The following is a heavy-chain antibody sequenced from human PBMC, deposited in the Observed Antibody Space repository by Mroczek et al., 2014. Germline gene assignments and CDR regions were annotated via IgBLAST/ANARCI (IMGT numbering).Heavy chain of an antibody. CDR3: ARDHRYDSSGYLFGWFDP. Sequence: QVQLQESGPGLVKPSETLSLTCTVSGGSISSYYWSWIRQPAGKGLEWIGRIYTSGSTNYNPSLKSRVTMSVDTSKNQFSLKLSSVTAADTAVYYCARDHRYDSSGYLFGWFDPWGQGTLVTVSS. CDR2: IYTSGST. V-gene: IGHV4-4*07. D-gene: IGHD3-22*01. J-gene: IGHJ5*02. CDR1: GGSISSYY.